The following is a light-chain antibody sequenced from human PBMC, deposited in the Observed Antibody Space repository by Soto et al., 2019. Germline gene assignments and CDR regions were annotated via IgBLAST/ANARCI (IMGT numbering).Light chain of an antibody. J-gene: IGKJ1*01. CDR1: QRVSSSY. CDR3: QVYGSASRT. V-gene: IGKV3-20*01. Sequence: EIVLTQSPGPLSLSPGERATLSCRASQRVSSSYIAWYQQKSGQAPRLLISGASNRATGIPDRFGGSGSETDFTLTISRLEPEDFAVYYCQVYGSASRTFGQGTRVDIK. CDR2: GAS.